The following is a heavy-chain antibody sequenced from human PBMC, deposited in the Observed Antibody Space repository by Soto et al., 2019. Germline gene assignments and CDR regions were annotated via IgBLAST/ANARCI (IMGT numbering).Heavy chain of an antibody. J-gene: IGHJ4*02. CDR1: GFIFSNYG. CDR3: AEDEDYYDSSGSLVY. CDR2: ISSDGSKK. D-gene: IGHD3-22*01. V-gene: IGHV3-30*18. Sequence: QVQLVESGGGVVQPGRSLRLSCAASGFIFSNYGMHWVRKAPGKGLEWVAFISSDGSKKYNVDSVKGRFTISKDNSENTLSLQMNSLRAEDTAVYYCAEDEDYYDSSGSLVYWGQGPQVTVSS.